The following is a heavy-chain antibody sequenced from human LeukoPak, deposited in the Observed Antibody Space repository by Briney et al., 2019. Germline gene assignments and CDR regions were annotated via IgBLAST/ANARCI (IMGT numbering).Heavy chain of an antibody. Sequence: GASVKVSCKASGYTFTSYGISWVRQAPGQGLEWMGWISAYIGNTNYAQKFQGRVTMTTDTSTDIAYMDLRSLRSDDTAVYYCARAYRWTLIDYWGQGTLVTVSS. CDR2: ISAYIGNT. CDR1: GYTFTSYG. V-gene: IGHV1-18*01. CDR3: ARAYRWTLIDY. J-gene: IGHJ4*02. D-gene: IGHD4-23*01.